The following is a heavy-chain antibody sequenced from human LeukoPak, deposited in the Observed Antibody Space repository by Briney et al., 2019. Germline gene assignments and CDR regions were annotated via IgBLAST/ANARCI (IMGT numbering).Heavy chain of an antibody. CDR3: AGANDYGDFDY. D-gene: IGHD4-17*01. Sequence: DPSETLSLTCTVSGGSISSYYWSWIRQPPGKGLEWIGYIYYSGSTNYNPSLKSRVTISVDTSKNQFSLKLSSVTAADTAAYYCAGANDYGDFDYWGQGTLVTVSS. CDR1: GGSISSYY. J-gene: IGHJ4*02. V-gene: IGHV4-59*01. CDR2: IYYSGST.